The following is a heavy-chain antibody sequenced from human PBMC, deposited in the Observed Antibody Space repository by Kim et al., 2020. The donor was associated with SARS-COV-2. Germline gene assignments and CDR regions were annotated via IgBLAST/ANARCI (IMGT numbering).Heavy chain of an antibody. Sequence: YYANSLTGSFTISRDNSKNTLYLQMGSLRAEDMAVYYCARGLWVDAFDIWGQGTMVTVSS. J-gene: IGHJ3*02. D-gene: IGHD1-26*01. V-gene: IGHV3-64*01. CDR3: ARGLWVDAFDI.